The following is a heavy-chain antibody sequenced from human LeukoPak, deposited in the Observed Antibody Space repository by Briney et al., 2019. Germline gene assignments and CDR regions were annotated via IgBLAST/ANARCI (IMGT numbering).Heavy chain of an antibody. CDR3: ARKPVHGMVRGVIIKPRPFDY. D-gene: IGHD3-10*01. V-gene: IGHV4-34*01. Sequence: SETLPLTCAVYGGSFSGYYWSWIRQPPGKGLEWIGEINHSGSTNYNPFLKCRVTISVDTSKNQFSLKLSSVTAADTAVYYCARKPVHGMVRGVIIKPRPFDYWGQGTLVTVSS. CDR1: GGSFSGYY. J-gene: IGHJ4*02. CDR2: INHSGST.